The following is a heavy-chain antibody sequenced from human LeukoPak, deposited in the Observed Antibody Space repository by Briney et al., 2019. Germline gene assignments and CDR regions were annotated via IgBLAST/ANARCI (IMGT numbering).Heavy chain of an antibody. CDR2: ISWNSGRI. J-gene: IGHJ3*02. CDR3: AKDTSAKYSSSGGDAFDI. Sequence: PGGSLRLSCAASGFAFDDYAMHWVRQAPGKGLEWVSGISWNSGRIGYADSVKGRFTISRDNAKNSLYLQMNSLRAEDTALYYCAKDTSAKYSSSGGDAFDIWGQGTMVTVSS. D-gene: IGHD6-13*01. CDR1: GFAFDDYA. V-gene: IGHV3-9*01.